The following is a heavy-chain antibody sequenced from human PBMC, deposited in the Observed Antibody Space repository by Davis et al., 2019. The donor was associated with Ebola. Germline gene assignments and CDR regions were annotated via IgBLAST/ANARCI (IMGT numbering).Heavy chain of an antibody. CDR1: GGTFSSYA. CDR2: IIPIFGAS. Sequence: SVKVSCKTSGGTFSSYAISWVRQAPGQGLEWMGGIIPIFGASNYAQKFQGRVTITADESTSAAYMELSSLRSEDTAVYYCARNYNSRWDGYLDYWGQGTLVTVSS. D-gene: IGHD6-13*01. J-gene: IGHJ4*02. V-gene: IGHV1-69*13. CDR3: ARNYNSRWDGYLDY.